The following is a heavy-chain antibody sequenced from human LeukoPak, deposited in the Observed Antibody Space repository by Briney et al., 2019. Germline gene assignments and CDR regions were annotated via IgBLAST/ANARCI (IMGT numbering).Heavy chain of an antibody. V-gene: IGHV4-59*01. J-gene: IGHJ4*02. CDR2: IYYSGST. Sequence: PSETLSLTCTVSGGSISSYYWSWIRQPPGKGLEWIGYIYYSGSTNYSPSLKSRVTISVDTSKNQFSLKLSSVTAADTAVYYCAREPRGSGSYYNGGFDYWGQGTLVTVSS. CDR1: GGSISSYY. CDR3: AREPRGSGSYYNGGFDY. D-gene: IGHD3-10*01.